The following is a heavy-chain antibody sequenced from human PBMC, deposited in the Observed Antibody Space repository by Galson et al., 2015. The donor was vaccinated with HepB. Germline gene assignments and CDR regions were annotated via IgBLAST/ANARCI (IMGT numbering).Heavy chain of an antibody. CDR2: ISGSGGRT. D-gene: IGHD3-9*01. V-gene: IGHV3-23*01. J-gene: IGHJ4*02. CDR3: AKDRLMDDWYPGHHCFDY. CDR1: GFTFSSYA. Sequence: SLRLSCAASGFTFSSYAMSWVRQAPGKGLEWVSGISGSGGRTYHADSVKGRFTISRDKSKKTLYLQMNSLRAEDTAVYYCAKDRLMDDWYPGHHCFDYWGQGTLVTVSA.